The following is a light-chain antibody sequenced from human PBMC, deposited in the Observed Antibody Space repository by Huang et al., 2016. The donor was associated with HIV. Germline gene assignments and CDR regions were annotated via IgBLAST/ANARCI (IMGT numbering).Light chain of an antibody. CDR2: AAS. CDR3: QQSYSPRT. V-gene: IGKV1-39*01. J-gene: IGKJ3*01. CDR1: QSISNY. Sequence: DIQMTQSPSSLSASVGDRVTITCRERQSISNYLNWDQQKPGKAPKLLIYAASSLQSGVPSRFSGSGSGTDFTLTISSLQPEDSAAYYCQQSYSPRTFGPGTKVDIK.